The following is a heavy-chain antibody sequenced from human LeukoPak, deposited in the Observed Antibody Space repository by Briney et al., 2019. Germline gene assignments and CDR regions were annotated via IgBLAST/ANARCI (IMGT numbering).Heavy chain of an antibody. CDR3: ARAGYLGTDAFDI. CDR1: GFFVSNYY. Sequence: GCLRLSCAVSGFFVSNYYMDWVRQAPGKGLDWVSVICTAVSTYIADSVKGRFTISRDKFTNTLYLQMNSLRAEDTAVYYCARAGYLGTDAFDIWGQGTMV. CDR2: ICTAVST. D-gene: IGHD1-14*01. J-gene: IGHJ3*02. V-gene: IGHV3-53*01.